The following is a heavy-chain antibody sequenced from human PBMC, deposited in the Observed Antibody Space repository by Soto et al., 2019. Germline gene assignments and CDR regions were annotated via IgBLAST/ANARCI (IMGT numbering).Heavy chain of an antibody. CDR1: GFTFSSYA. CDR3: ARDGVMITFGGVIVPWWSGYNWFDP. CDR2: ISYDGSNK. D-gene: IGHD3-16*02. V-gene: IGHV3-30-3*01. J-gene: IGHJ5*02. Sequence: GGSLRLSCAASGFTFSSYAMHCVRQAPGKGLEGVAVISYDGSNKYYADSMKGRFTISRDHSKNTLYLQMNSLRAEDTAVYYCARDGVMITFGGVIVPWWSGYNWFDPWGQGTLVTVSS.